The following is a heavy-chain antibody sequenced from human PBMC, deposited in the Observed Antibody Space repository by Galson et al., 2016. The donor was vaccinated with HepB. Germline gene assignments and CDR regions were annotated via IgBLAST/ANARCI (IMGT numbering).Heavy chain of an antibody. CDR2: TYYRSKWFN. J-gene: IGHJ6*02. CDR1: DSVTSDNTC. D-gene: IGHD5-24*01. Sequence: DSVTSDNTCWNWIRQSPSRGLEWLGRTYYRSKWFNDYADSVKSRITVTSDTSKNQFSLQLDSVTPDDTATYFCTRGYMQNGMNVWGQGTTVTVS. V-gene: IGHV6-1*01. CDR3: TRGYMQNGMNV.